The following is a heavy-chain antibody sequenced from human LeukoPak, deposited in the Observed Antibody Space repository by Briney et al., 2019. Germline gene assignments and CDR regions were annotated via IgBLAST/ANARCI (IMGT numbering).Heavy chain of an antibody. CDR2: ISSSGSTI. CDR1: GFTFSSYE. Sequence: GGSLRLSCAASGFTFSSYEMNWVRHAPGKGLEWVSYISSSGSTIYYADSVEGRFTISRDNAKNSLYLQMNSLRAEDTAVYYCAELGITIIGGVWGKGTTVTISS. V-gene: IGHV3-48*03. J-gene: IGHJ6*04. CDR3: AELGITIIGGV. D-gene: IGHD3-10*02.